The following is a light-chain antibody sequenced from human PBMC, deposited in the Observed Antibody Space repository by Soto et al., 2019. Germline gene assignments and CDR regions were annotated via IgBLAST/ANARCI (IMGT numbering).Light chain of an antibody. Sequence: EIVLTQSPGTLSLSPGERATLSCRASQSVNGNYLTWYQQKPGQAPRLLIYGASTRATGTPDRFSGSGSGTDFTLTISRLEPEDFAVYYCQQYGSSFRYTFGQGTKLKIK. CDR1: QSVNGNY. CDR2: GAS. CDR3: QQYGSSFRYT. J-gene: IGKJ2*01. V-gene: IGKV3-20*01.